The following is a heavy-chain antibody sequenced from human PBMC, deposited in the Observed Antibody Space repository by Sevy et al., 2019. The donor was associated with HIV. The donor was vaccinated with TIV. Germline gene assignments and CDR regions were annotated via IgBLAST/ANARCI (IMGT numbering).Heavy chain of an antibody. CDR1: GFNFNTFA. D-gene: IGHD3-22*01. Sequence: GGSLRLSCAASGFNFNTFAMSWVRQAPGKGLEWVSAISGSSYSTYYANSVNGRFTISRDNPKNTLYLQMNSLRAEDTAVYYCVKEGEGYNYDSSGSFGLWGQGTLVTVSS. CDR3: VKEGEGYNYDSSGSFGL. V-gene: IGHV3-23*01. J-gene: IGHJ4*02. CDR2: ISGSSYST.